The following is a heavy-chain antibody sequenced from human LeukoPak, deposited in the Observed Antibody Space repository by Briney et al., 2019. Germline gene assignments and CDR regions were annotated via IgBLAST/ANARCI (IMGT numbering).Heavy chain of an antibody. CDR1: GGSISSSNW. D-gene: IGHD6-13*01. V-gene: IGHV4-4*02. J-gene: IGHJ4*02. CDR2: IYHNGDT. CDR3: ARVDSWYGFDY. Sequence: PSGTLSLTCAVSGGSISSSNWWSWVRQPPGRGLEWIGGIYHNGDTNYNPSLKSRVTISVDKSKNQFSLRLRSLTAADTAVYYCARVDSWYGFDYWGQGTLVTVSS.